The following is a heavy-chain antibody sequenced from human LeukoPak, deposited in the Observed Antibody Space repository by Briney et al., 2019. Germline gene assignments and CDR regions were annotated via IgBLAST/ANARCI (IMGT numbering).Heavy chain of an antibody. CDR2: IYYSGST. Sequence: PSETLSLTCTVSGGSISSGGYYWRWLRQHPGKGLEWIGYIYYSGSTYYNPSLKSRVTISVDTSKNQFSLKLSSVTAADTAVYYCARDEGEGFDPWGQGTLVTVSS. CDR1: GGSISSGGYY. V-gene: IGHV4-31*03. J-gene: IGHJ5*02. CDR3: ARDEGEGFDP. D-gene: IGHD3-10*01.